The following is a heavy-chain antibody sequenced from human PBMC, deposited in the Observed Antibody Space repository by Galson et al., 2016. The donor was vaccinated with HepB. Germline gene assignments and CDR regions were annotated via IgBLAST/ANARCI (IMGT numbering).Heavy chain of an antibody. CDR2: INSDGTIS. D-gene: IGHD4-23*01. CDR3: VRDHSVVPTTAYNWFDP. V-gene: IGHV3-74*01. CDR1: GFAFSRHW. Sequence: SLRLSCAASGFAFSRHWMHRVRQDLGKGLVWVSRINSDGTISNYADSLKGRFTISRDNAKNTLYLQMNSLRAEDTAVYFCVRDHSVVPTTAYNWFDPWGRGTLVTVSS. J-gene: IGHJ5*02.